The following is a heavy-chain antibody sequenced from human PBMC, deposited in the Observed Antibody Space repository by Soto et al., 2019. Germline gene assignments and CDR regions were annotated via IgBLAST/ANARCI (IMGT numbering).Heavy chain of an antibody. CDR1: GFTFSTYA. CDR3: AKQPLKVPLRFDY. Sequence: EVQLLESGGGLVQPGGSLRLSCAASGFTFSTYAMAWVRQAPGKGMEWVSSISRSSGSPFYADSVKGRFTISRDNSENTLPLQMNSLRAEDTAVYYCAKQPLKVPLRFDYWGQVTLVTVSS. D-gene: IGHD6-25*01. CDR2: ISRSSGSP. J-gene: IGHJ4*02. V-gene: IGHV3-23*01.